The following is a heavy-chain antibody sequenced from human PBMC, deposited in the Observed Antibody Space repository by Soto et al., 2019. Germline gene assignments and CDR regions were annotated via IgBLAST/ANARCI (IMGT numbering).Heavy chain of an antibody. CDR3: SRGTYYPQSSGLHADY. J-gene: IGHJ4*02. CDR2: ISSDGHHQ. CDR1: GFTFNDYA. V-gene: IGHV3-30*03. D-gene: IGHD3-22*01. Sequence: LRLSCATSGFTFNDYAMYWVRQAPGQGLEWVAMISSDGHHQFYVDNLRGRFTVSRDNSKNTLFLQMNSLRPEDTAVYYCSRGTYYPQSSGLHADYWGPGTVVTVSS.